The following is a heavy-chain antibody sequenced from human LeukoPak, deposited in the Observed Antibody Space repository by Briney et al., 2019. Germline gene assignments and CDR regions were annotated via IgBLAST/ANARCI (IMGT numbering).Heavy chain of an antibody. Sequence: ASVKVSCKASGGTFNSYAISWVRQAPGQGLEWMGGIIPIFGTANYAQKFQGRVTITTDESTSTAYMELSSLRSEDTAVYYCARAPYYDFWSGYWSGFDYWGQGTLVTVSS. J-gene: IGHJ4*02. CDR2: IIPIFGTA. CDR1: GGTFNSYA. V-gene: IGHV1-69*05. CDR3: ARAPYYDFWSGYWSGFDY. D-gene: IGHD3-3*01.